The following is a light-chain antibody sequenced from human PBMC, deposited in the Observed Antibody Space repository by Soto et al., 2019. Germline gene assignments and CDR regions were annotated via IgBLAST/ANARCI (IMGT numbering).Light chain of an antibody. CDR1: SSNIGAGYD. V-gene: IGLV1-40*01. CDR3: QSNDNGLSGSDV. CDR2: GDS. J-gene: IGLJ1*01. Sequence: VLTHPPSVSGAPGQRFTMSCTGSSSNIGAGYDVNWYQQLPETAPKLLIFGDSNRPSGVPDRFSGSKSGTSASLVITGLQADDEADYYCQSNDNGLSGSDVFGTGTKVTVL.